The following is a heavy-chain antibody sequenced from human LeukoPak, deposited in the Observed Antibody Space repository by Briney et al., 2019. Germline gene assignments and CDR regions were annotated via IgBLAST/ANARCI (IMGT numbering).Heavy chain of an antibody. Sequence: GGSLRLSCAASGFTFSSYSMNWVRQAPGKGLEWVSAISGSGGSTYYADSVKGRFTISRDNSKNTLYLQMNSLRAEDTAVYYCAKEWKLYGDPRPTADWGQGTLVTVSS. J-gene: IGHJ4*02. CDR3: AKEWKLYGDPRPTAD. V-gene: IGHV3-23*01. CDR2: ISGSGGST. CDR1: GFTFSSYS. D-gene: IGHD4-17*01.